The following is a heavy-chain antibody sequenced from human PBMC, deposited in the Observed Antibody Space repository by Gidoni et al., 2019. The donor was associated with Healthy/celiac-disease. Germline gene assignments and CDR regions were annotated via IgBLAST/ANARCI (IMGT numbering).Heavy chain of an antibody. CDR3: ARWIVVGARKGYFDY. CDR1: GGSISSGSYY. Sequence: QVQLQESGPGLVKPSQTLSLTCTVSGGSISSGSYYWSWIRQPAGKGLEWIGRIYTSGSTNYNPSLKSRVTISVDTSKNQFSLKLSSVTAADTAVYYCARWIVVGARKGYFDYWGQGTLVTVSS. V-gene: IGHV4-61*02. J-gene: IGHJ4*02. CDR2: IYTSGST. D-gene: IGHD1-26*01.